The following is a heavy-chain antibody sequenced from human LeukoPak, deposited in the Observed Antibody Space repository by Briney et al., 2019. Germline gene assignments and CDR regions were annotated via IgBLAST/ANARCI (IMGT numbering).Heavy chain of an antibody. Sequence: SETLSLTCTVSGGSISSYYWSWIRQPPGKGLEWIGYIYYRGSTNYNPSLKSRVTISVDTSKNQFSLKLSSVTAADTAVYYCARSRIQLWSPFDYWGQGTLVTVSS. CDR2: IYYRGST. CDR3: ARSRIQLWSPFDY. J-gene: IGHJ4*02. V-gene: IGHV4-59*08. D-gene: IGHD5-18*01. CDR1: GGSISSYY.